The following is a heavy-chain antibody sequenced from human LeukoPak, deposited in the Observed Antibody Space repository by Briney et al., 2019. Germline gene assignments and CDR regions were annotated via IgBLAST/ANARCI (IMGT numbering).Heavy chain of an antibody. CDR3: ARVSGYCSGGSCYYWFDP. CDR1: GYTFTSYD. J-gene: IGHJ5*02. Sequence: ASVKVSCKASGYTFTSYDINWVRQATGQGLEWMGWMNPNSGNTGYAQKFQGRVTMTRNTSISTAYMELSSLRSEDTAVYYCARVSGYCSGGSCYYWFDPWGQGTLVPVSS. D-gene: IGHD2-15*01. CDR2: MNPNSGNT. V-gene: IGHV1-8*01.